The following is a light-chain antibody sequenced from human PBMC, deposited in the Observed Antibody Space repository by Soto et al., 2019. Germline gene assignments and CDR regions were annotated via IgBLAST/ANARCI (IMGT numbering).Light chain of an antibody. V-gene: IGKV3-20*01. CDR2: GAS. CDR1: QSVSNNY. Sequence: EIVLTQSPGTLSLSAGERATHSCRASQSVSNNYLAWYQQKPGQAPQLIIYGASNRATGIPDRFSGSGSGTDFTLTISRLEPEDFAVYYCQQYGSSGTFGQGTKVDI. CDR3: QQYGSSGT. J-gene: IGKJ1*01.